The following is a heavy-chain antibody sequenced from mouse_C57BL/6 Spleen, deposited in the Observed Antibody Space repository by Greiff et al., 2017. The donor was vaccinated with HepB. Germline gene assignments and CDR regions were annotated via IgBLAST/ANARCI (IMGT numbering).Heavy chain of an antibody. CDR2: IDPSDSYT. CDR3: ARRTGGGMDY. Sequence: QVQLQQPGAELVKPGASVKLSCKASGYTFTSYWMQWVKQRPGQGLEWIGEIDPSDSYTNYNQKFKGKATLTVDTSSSTAYMQLSSLTSEDSAVYYCARRTGGGMDYWGQGTSVTVSS. V-gene: IGHV1-50*01. D-gene: IGHD4-1*01. J-gene: IGHJ4*01. CDR1: GYTFTSYW.